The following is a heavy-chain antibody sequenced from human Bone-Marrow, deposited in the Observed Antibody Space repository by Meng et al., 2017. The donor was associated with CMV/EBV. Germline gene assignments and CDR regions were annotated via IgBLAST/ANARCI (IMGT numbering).Heavy chain of an antibody. J-gene: IGHJ4*02. V-gene: IGHV3-21*01. D-gene: IGHD3-10*01. CDR3: ARDPDHSHGGSGRCLDY. CDR2: VSSGSSFT. CDR1: GFTFRDYT. Sequence: GGSLRLSCAASGFTFRDYTMNWVRQSPGKGLEWVSSVSSGSSFTYYVDSVQGRFTISRDNAKNSLYLQMSSLRAEDTAIYYCARDPDHSHGGSGRCLDYWGQGTLVTVSS.